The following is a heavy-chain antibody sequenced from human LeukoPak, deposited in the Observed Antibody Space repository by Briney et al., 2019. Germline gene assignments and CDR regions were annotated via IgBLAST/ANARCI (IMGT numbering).Heavy chain of an antibody. CDR3: TKRVKYGGTWDHFAD. J-gene: IGHJ4*02. CDR1: GGSISSYY. V-gene: IGHV3-23*01. D-gene: IGHD1-26*01. Sequence: PSETLSLTCTVSGGSISSYYWSWIRQPPGKGLEWVSTVNADGGNTYYADSVKGRFTISRDNSKSTLILRMNSLRVEDTALYYCTKRVKYGGTWDHFADWGQGTLVTVSS. CDR2: VNADGGNT.